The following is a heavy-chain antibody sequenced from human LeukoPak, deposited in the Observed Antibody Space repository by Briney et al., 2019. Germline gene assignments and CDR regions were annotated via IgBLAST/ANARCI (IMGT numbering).Heavy chain of an antibody. J-gene: IGHJ6*02. D-gene: IGHD2-15*01. CDR3: ARDHVVVVAANNYYYYGMDV. CDR1: GYTFTSYY. V-gene: IGHV1-46*01. Sequence: ASVKVSCKASGYTFTSYYMHWVRQAPGQGLEWMGIISPSGGSTSYAQKFQGRVTMTRDTSTSTVYMELSSLRSEDTAVYYCARDHVVVVAANNYYYYGMDVWGQGTTVTVSS. CDR2: ISPSGGST.